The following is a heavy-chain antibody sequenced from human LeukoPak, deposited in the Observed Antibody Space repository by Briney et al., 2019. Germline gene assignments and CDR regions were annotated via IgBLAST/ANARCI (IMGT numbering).Heavy chain of an antibody. V-gene: IGHV3-23*01. CDR2: ISGSGGST. CDR3: ANSVNIWSVKGNKHYFDY. CDR1: GFTFSSYA. Sequence: GGSRRLSCAASGFTFSSYAMSWVRQAPGKGQEWFSAISGSGGSTYYADSVKGRFTISRDNSKNTLYLQMNSLRAEETAVYYCANSVNIWSVKGNKHYFDYWGQGTLVTVSS. J-gene: IGHJ4*02. D-gene: IGHD1/OR15-1a*01.